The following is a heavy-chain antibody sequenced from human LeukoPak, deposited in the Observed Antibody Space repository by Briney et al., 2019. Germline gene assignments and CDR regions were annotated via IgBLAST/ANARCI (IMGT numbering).Heavy chain of an antibody. CDR2: ISGSSRHI. D-gene: IGHD3/OR15-3a*01. CDR1: GFTFSTYA. Sequence: RPGESLRLSCAASGFTFSTYAMSWVRQAPGKGLEWVSIISGSSRHIYYADSVKGRFTISRDNSKNTLYLQMNFLRADDTAIYYCTRQGDWNFEFWGQGTLVTVSS. V-gene: IGHV3-23*01. CDR3: TRQGDWNFEF. J-gene: IGHJ4*02.